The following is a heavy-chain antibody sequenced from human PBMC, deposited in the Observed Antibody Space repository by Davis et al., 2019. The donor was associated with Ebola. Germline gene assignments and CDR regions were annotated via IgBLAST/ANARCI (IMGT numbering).Heavy chain of an antibody. CDR1: GGSISSSSYY. Sequence: MPSETLSLTCTVSGGSISSSSYYWGWIRQPPGKGLEWIGSIYYSGSTYYNPSLKSRVTISVDTSKNQFSLKLSSVTAADTAVHYCARRTYYYDSSGYWFDYWGQGTLVTVSS. CDR3: ARRTYYYDSSGYWFDY. CDR2: IYYSGST. D-gene: IGHD3-22*01. J-gene: IGHJ4*02. V-gene: IGHV4-39*01.